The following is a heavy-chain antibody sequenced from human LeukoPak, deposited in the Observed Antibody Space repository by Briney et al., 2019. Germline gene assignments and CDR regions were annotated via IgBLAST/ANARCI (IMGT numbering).Heavy chain of an antibody. Sequence: PSETLSLTCTVFGGSISGYYWNWIRQVPGKGLEWIGFLHHSGSTDYNPSLQSRVTISVDTSKNQLSLKLRSVTAADTAVYYCAREGRPAAENTFYFYYGMDVWGQGTAVTVSS. CDR2: LHHSGST. D-gene: IGHD6-13*01. CDR1: GGSISGYY. J-gene: IGHJ6*02. V-gene: IGHV4-59*01. CDR3: AREGRPAAENTFYFYYGMDV.